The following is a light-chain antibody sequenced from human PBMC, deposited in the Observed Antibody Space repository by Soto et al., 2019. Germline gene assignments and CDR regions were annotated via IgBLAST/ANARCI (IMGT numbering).Light chain of an antibody. J-gene: IGLJ2*01. CDR3: AAGDNSLNGVV. Sequence: QSVLTQPPSASGTPGQRVTISCSGSSSNIGSNTVNWYQQLPGTAPKLLIYSNNQRPSGVPGRFSGSNSGTSASLAISGLESEDAADYYWAAGDNSLNGVVFGGGTKLTVL. CDR1: SSNIGSNT. V-gene: IGLV1-44*01. CDR2: SNN.